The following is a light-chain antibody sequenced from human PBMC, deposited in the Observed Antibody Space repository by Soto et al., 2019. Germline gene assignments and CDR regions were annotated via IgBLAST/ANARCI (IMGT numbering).Light chain of an antibody. CDR3: SSYRSSDTLEV. Sequence: QSALTQPASVSGSPGQSITISCTGTSSDVGGYNYVSWYQQHPGKAPKLMIYEVSNRPSGVSNRFSGSKSGNTASLTISGLQAEVEADYYCSSYRSSDTLEVFGTGTKLTVL. CDR1: SSDVGGYNY. V-gene: IGLV2-14*01. CDR2: EVS. J-gene: IGLJ1*01.